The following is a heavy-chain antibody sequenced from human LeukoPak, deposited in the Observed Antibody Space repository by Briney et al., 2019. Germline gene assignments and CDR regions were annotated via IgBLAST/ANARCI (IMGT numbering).Heavy chain of an antibody. CDR1: GFTVDSNY. CDR2: ISYGGSTI. Sequence: QAGGSLRLSCAASGFTVDSNYMSWVRQAPGKGLEWVSYISYGGSTIYYADSVKGRFTISRDTARNSLYLQMNSLRAEDTAVYYCARIAVAGGHFDYWGQGTLVTVSS. J-gene: IGHJ4*02. D-gene: IGHD6-19*01. CDR3: ARIAVAGGHFDY. V-gene: IGHV3-48*03.